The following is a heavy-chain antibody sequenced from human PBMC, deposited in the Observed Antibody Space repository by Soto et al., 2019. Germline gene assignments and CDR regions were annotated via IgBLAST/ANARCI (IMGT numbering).Heavy chain of an antibody. D-gene: IGHD1-26*01. CDR1: GGTFRSYA. J-gene: IGHJ4*02. V-gene: IGHV1-69*01. CDR3: ARDGYSGSSRRMFY. CDR2: IIPISGTA. Sequence: QVQLVQSGAEVKKPGSSVKVSCKASGGTFRSYAISWVRQAPAQGLEWMGGIIPISGTANYAQKFQGRVTSTADESTSTACMELSSLRSEDTAVYDCARDGYSGSSRRMFYWGQGTLVTVSS.